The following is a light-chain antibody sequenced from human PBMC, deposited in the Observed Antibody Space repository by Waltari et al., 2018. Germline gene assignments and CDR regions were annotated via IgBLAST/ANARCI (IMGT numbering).Light chain of an antibody. CDR3: QQSYSSPFT. J-gene: IGKJ3*01. CDR2: SAS. CDR1: QSISSY. V-gene: IGKV1-39*01. Sequence: DFKLPQSHSPLFASLGARFTFTCRASQSISSYLNWYQQKPGKAPKFLIYSASSLQSGVPSRFSGSRSGTDFTLTISSLQPEDFAIYYCQQSYSSPFTFGPGTKVDIK.